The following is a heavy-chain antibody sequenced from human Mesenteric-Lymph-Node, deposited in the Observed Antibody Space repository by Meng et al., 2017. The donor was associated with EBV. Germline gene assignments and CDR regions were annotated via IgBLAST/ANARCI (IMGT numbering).Heavy chain of an antibody. Sequence: GPLPGSGPGLEKPSETLSLTCTVSGGSVTSGSYYWNWIRQPPGKRLEWIGYIHYSGSTNYNPSLKSQITISVDTSKNQLSLRVSHVTAADTAVYYCARGRRGVQYFDFWGQGALVTVSS. CDR2: IHYSGST. CDR1: GGSVTSGSYY. J-gene: IGHJ4*02. V-gene: IGHV4-61*01. D-gene: IGHD1-1*01. CDR3: ARGRRGVQYFDF.